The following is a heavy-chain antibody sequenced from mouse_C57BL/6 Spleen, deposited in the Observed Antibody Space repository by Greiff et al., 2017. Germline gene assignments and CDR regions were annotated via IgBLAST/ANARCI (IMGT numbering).Heavy chain of an antibody. V-gene: IGHV1-50*01. D-gene: IGHD1-1*01. J-gene: IGHJ2*01. CDR3: ARLRSSFTTVPFHY. Sequence: QVQLQQPGAELVKPGASVKLSCKASGYTFTSYWMQWVKQRPGQGLEWIGEIDPSDGYTNYTPKFKGKATLTVDTSSSTAYMQLSSLTSEDSAVYYCARLRSSFTTVPFHYWGQGTTLTVSS. CDR2: IDPSDGYT. CDR1: GYTFTSYW.